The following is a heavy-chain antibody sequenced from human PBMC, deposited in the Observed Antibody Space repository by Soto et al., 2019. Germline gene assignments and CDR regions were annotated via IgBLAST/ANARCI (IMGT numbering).Heavy chain of an antibody. V-gene: IGHV4-59*01. CDR3: ARVSAGSVENNWFDP. CDR2: IYYSGHT. Sequence: QVQLRESGPGLVKPSETLSLTCTVSGGSISTYYWSCIRQPPGKGLEWIGYIYYSGHTYYNPSLKSRVTMSVDTSRNQLLLQLNSVTAADTAVYYCARVSAGSVENNWFDPWGQGTLVTVSS. D-gene: IGHD3-10*01. CDR1: GGSISTYY. J-gene: IGHJ5*02.